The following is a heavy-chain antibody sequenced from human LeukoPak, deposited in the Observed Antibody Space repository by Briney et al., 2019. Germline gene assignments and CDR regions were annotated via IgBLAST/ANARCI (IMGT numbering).Heavy chain of an antibody. V-gene: IGHV1-18*04. J-gene: IGHJ4*02. CDR2: INCYNGNT. CDR3: ARDLGALTSSWYYLSYY. D-gene: IGHD6-13*01. CDR1: GYNVNNNG. Sequence: ASVKVSCKASGYNVNNNGISWVRQAPGQGLEWMGWINCYNGNTKYSQKIQGRVTMTKDTSTNTVYMELRSLRSDDTAVYYCARDLGALTSSWYYLSYYWGQGTLVTVSS.